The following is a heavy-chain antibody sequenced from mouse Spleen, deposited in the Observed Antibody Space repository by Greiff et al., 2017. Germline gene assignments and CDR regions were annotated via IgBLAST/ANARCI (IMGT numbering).Heavy chain of an antibody. J-gene: IGHJ4*01. CDR3: ARRYYGNYEAMDY. CDR1: GYTFTSYW. Sequence: QVHVKQSGAELAKPGASVKLSCKASGYTFTSYWMHWVKQRPGQGLEWIGYINPSSGYTKYNQKFKDKATLTADKSSSTAYMQLSSLTYEDSAVYYCARRYYGNYEAMDYWGQGTSVTVSS. CDR2: INPSSGYT. V-gene: IGHV1-7*01. D-gene: IGHD2-1*01.